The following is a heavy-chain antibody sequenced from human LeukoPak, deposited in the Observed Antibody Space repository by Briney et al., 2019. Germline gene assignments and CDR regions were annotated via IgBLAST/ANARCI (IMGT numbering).Heavy chain of an antibody. J-gene: IGHJ6*03. CDR2: INWNSGTI. Sequence: GGSLRLSCVGSGFTFRDFAMHWVRQVPGKGLEWVSGINWNSGTIIYADSVKGRFTVSRDNTENTLYLQMNSLRPEDTAFYYCAKDKHAFLSYMDVWGKGTTVTVSS. CDR1: GFTFRDFA. V-gene: IGHV3-9*01. D-gene: IGHD2-21*01. CDR3: AKDKHAFLSYMDV.